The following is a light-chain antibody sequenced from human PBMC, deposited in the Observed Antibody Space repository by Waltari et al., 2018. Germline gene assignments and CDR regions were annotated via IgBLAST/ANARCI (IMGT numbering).Light chain of an antibody. CDR3: QQYGSSPYT. CDR1: QSVSSSY. Sequence: EIVLTQSPGTLSLSPGERATLSCRASQSVSSSYLAWYQQKPCQAPRLLIYGASSRATGIPDRVSGSGSGTDFTLTISRLEPEDFAVYYCQQYGSSPYTFGQGTKLEIK. V-gene: IGKV3-20*01. J-gene: IGKJ2*01. CDR2: GAS.